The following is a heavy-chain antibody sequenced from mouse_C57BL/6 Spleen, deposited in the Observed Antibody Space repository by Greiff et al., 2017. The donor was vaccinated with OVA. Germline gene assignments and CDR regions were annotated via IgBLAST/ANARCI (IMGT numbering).Heavy chain of an antibody. CDR3: ARSDYGSSYYFDD. CDR1: GYAFSSYW. Sequence: QVQLQQSGAELVKPGASVKISCKASGYAFSSYWMNWVKQRPGTGLEWIGQIYPGDGDTNYNGKFKGKATLTADKSSSTAYMQLSSLTSEDSAVYFCARSDYGSSYYFDDWGQGTTLTVSS. D-gene: IGHD1-1*01. J-gene: IGHJ2*01. V-gene: IGHV1-80*01. CDR2: IYPGDGDT.